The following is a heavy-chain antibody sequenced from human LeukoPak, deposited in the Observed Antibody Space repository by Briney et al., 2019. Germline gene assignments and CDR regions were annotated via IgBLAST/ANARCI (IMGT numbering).Heavy chain of an antibody. V-gene: IGHV3-53*01. Sequence: GGSLRLSCAASGFTVSSNYMSCVRQAPGRGLEWVSVIYSGGSTYYADSVKGRFTISRDNPKNTLYLQMNSLRAEDTAVYYCARGRYSGYVFDYWGQGTLVTVSS. CDR2: IYSGGST. CDR1: GFTVSSNY. CDR3: ARGRYSGYVFDY. J-gene: IGHJ4*02. D-gene: IGHD5-12*01.